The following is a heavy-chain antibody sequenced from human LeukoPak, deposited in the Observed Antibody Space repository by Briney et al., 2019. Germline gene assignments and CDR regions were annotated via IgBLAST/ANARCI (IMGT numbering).Heavy chain of an antibody. J-gene: IGHJ4*02. CDR2: IKQDGSEK. D-gene: IGHD6-19*01. Sequence: GGSLRLSCVASGFTFSNYWMTWVRQAPGKGLEWVANIKQDGSEKNYVDSVKGRFTISRDNAKNSLYLQMNSLRAEDTAVYYCVVPIRGWYDYWGQGTLVTVSS. CDR1: GFTFSNYW. CDR3: VVPIRGWYDY. V-gene: IGHV3-7*01.